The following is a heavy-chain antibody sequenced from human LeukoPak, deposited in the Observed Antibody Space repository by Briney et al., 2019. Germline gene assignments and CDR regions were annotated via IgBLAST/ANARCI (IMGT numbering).Heavy chain of an antibody. CDR3: ARGVVVIPEAGDY. Sequence: GGSLRLSCAASGFTFSSYWMHWVRQAPGKGLVWVSRINSDGSSTSYADSVKGRFTISRDNAKNTLYLQMNSLRAEDTAVYYCARGVVVIPEAGDYWGQGTLVTVSS. CDR1: GFTFSSYW. D-gene: IGHD3-22*01. V-gene: IGHV3-74*01. CDR2: INSDGSST. J-gene: IGHJ4*02.